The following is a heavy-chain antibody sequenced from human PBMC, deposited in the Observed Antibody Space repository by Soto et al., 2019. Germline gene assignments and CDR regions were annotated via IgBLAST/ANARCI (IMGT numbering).Heavy chain of an antibody. CDR2: VTGRGINT. J-gene: IGHJ6*02. D-gene: IGHD3-22*01. V-gene: IGHV3-23*01. CDR1: GFTFSSYA. Sequence: PGGSLRLSCAASGFTFSSYAMSWVRLAPGKGLEWVSAVTGRGINTYYADSVKGRFTISRDNSKNTLYLQMNGLRAEDTALYYCAKDYYYDSSGYYYYYYGVDVWGQGTTVTVSS. CDR3: AKDYYYDSSGYYYYYYGVDV.